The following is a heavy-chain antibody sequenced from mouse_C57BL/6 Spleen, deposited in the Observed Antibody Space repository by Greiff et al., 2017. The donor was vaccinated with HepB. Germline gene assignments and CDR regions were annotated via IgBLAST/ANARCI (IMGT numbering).Heavy chain of an antibody. D-gene: IGHD1-1*01. V-gene: IGHV1-72*01. CDR3: ARKRITTVVGGDYFDY. CDR1: GYTFTSYW. CDR2: IDPNSGGT. Sequence: VKLQQPGAELVKPGASVKLSCKASGYTFTSYWMHWVKQRPGRGLEWIGRIDPNSGGTKYNEKFKSKATLTVDKPSSTAYMQLSSLTSEDSAVYYCARKRITTVVGGDYFDYWGQGTTLTVSS. J-gene: IGHJ2*01.